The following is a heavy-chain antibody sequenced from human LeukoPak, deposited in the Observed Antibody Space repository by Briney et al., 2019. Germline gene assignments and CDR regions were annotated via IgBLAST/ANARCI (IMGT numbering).Heavy chain of an antibody. CDR1: GGSISSYY. J-gene: IGHJ6*03. V-gene: IGHV4-59*01. Sequence: KPSETLSLTCTVSGGSISSYYWSWIRQPPGKGLEWIGYIYYSRSTNYNPSLKSRVTISVDTSKNQFSLKLSSVTAADTAVYYCARGNVTYYDFWSGYSVKNYMDVWGKGTTVTVSS. CDR2: IYYSRST. D-gene: IGHD3-3*01. CDR3: ARGNVTYYDFWSGYSVKNYMDV.